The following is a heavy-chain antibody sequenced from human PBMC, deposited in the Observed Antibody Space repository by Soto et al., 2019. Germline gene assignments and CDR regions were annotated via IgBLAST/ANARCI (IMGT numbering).Heavy chain of an antibody. CDR1: GYTFTSYG. V-gene: IGHV1-18*01. CDR2: ISAYNGNT. CDR3: ARDLGYCSSTSCYSVGGDY. J-gene: IGHJ4*02. D-gene: IGHD2-2*02. Sequence: QVQLVQSGAEVKKPGASVKVSCKVSGYTFTSYGISWVRQAPGQGLEWMGWISAYNGNTNYAQKLQGRVTMTTDTSTSTAYMELRSLRSDDTAVYYCARDLGYCSSTSCYSVGGDYWGQGTLVTVSS.